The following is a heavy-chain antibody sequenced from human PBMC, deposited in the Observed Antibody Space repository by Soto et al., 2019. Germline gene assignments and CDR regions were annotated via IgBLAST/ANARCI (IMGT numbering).Heavy chain of an antibody. CDR1: GFTFSNYI. CDR2: ILHDGNNK. D-gene: IGHD2-8*02. Sequence: QVQRVESGGGVVQPGRSLRLSCAASGFTFSNYIMHWVRQAPGKGLEWVAMILHDGNNKYYADSVKGRFTISRDNSKNTLHLPTYSLITDNTPTYYCARDADDRRYCVFGYWGQGTLVTVSS. CDR3: ARDADDRRYCVFGY. V-gene: IGHV3-30-3*01. J-gene: IGHJ4*02.